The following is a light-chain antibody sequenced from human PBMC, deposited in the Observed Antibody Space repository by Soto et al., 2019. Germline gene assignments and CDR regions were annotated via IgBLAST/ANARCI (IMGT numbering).Light chain of an antibody. J-gene: IGKJ4*01. CDR2: GAS. CDR1: QTISNK. Sequence: EIVMTQSPATLSVSPGERVTFSCRASQTISNKLAWYQHKPGQAPRLLISGASTGATGIPARFSGSWSGTEFTLTINSRQSEDFAFYYCQQYYRWPGTFGGGTKLEIK. V-gene: IGKV3-15*01. CDR3: QQYYRWPGT.